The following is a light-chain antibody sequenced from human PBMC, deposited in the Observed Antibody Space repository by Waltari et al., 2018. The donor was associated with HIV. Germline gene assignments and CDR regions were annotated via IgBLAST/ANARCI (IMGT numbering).Light chain of an antibody. CDR2: KDS. V-gene: IGLV3-25*03. J-gene: IGLJ1*01. CDR1: ALPTHY. CDR3: QSADSSGTFYV. Sequence: SYELTQPPSVSVSPGQPATITCSGDALPTHYAYWYQQKPGQAPVLVIYKDSERPSGIPERFSGSSSGTTVTLTISGVQAEDEADYYCQSADSSGTFYVFGTGTKVTVL.